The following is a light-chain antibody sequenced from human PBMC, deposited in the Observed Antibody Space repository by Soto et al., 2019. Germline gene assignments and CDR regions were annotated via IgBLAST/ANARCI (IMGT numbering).Light chain of an antibody. Sequence: EIVMTQSPATLSVSPGERATLSCRASQSVSSNFAWYQQKPGQTPRLLIYGASTRATGIPARFSASGSGTGFTLTISSLQSDDFAVYSCQQYNDWPRWAFGQGTKVEIK. J-gene: IGKJ1*01. CDR2: GAS. V-gene: IGKV3-15*01. CDR3: QQYNDWPRWA. CDR1: QSVSSN.